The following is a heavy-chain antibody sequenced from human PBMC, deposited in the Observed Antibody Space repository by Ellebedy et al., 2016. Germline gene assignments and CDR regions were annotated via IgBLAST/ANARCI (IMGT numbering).Heavy chain of an antibody. CDR2: IRSKAYGGTT. Sequence: GGSLRLSCTASGFTFGDYAMSWFRQAPGKGLEWVGFIRSKAYGGTTEYAASVKGRFTISRDDSKSIAYLQMNSLKTEDTAVYYCTRDPEDIVATWRWFDPWGQGTLVTVSS. D-gene: IGHD5-12*01. J-gene: IGHJ5*02. CDR3: TRDPEDIVATWRWFDP. CDR1: GFTFGDYA. V-gene: IGHV3-49*03.